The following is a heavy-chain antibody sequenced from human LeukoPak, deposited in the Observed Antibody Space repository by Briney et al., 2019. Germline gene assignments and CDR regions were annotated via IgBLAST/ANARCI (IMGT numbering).Heavy chain of an antibody. CDR3: ARDRAGAYYYYYYMDV. CDR2: IYSGGST. CDR1: GFTVSSNY. V-gene: IGHV3-66*02. D-gene: IGHD6-19*01. J-gene: IGHJ6*03. Sequence: GGSLRLSCAASGFTVSSNYMNWVRQAPGKGLEWVSVIYSGGSTYYADSVKGRFTISRDNSKNTLYLQMNSLRAEDTAVYYCARDRAGAYYYYYYMDVWGKGATVTVSS.